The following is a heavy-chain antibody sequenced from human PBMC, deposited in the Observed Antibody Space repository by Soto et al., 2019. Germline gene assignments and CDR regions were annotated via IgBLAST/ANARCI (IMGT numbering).Heavy chain of an antibody. CDR2: IIPIFGTA. J-gene: IGHJ6*02. V-gene: IGHV1-69*13. CDR1: GGTFSRDA. D-gene: IGHD6-6*01. Sequence: GASVKVSCKASGGTFSRDAINWVRQAPGQGLEWMGGIIPIFGTANYAQKFQGRVKITADEFTSTAYMELSSLRSEGTGVFYCARDKSSIVDRVEYYYYGMDVWGQGTMVTVSS. CDR3: ARDKSSIVDRVEYYYYGMDV.